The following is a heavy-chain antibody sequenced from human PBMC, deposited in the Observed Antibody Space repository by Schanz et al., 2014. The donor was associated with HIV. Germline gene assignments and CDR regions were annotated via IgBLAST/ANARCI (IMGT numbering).Heavy chain of an antibody. CDR2: TWYDGSNK. CDR1: GFTFRSYG. CDR3: AKDRGYCDGSGCYWGDY. Sequence: QVQLVESGGGVVQPGRSLRLSCAASGFTFRSYGMHWVRQAPGKGLEWVAVTWYDGSNKYYADSVKGRFTISRDNSKNTLYLHMSSLRREDTAVYYCAKDRGYCDGSGCYWGDYWGQGTLVTVSS. D-gene: IGHD2-15*01. J-gene: IGHJ4*02. V-gene: IGHV3-33*06.